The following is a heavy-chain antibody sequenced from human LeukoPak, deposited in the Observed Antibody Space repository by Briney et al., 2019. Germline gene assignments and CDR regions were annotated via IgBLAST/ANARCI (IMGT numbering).Heavy chain of an antibody. CDR2: IDWDDDK. D-gene: IGHD3-22*01. V-gene: IGHV2-70*04. CDR3: ARTQYYYDSRGYYFFDY. J-gene: IGHJ4*02. Sequence: SGPALVKPTQTLTLTCTFSGFSLSTSGMRVSWIRRPPGKALEWLARIDWDDDKFYSTSLKTRLTISKDTSKNQVVLTMTNMDPVDTATYYCARTQYYYDSRGYYFFDYWGQGTLVTVSS. CDR1: GFSLSTSGMR.